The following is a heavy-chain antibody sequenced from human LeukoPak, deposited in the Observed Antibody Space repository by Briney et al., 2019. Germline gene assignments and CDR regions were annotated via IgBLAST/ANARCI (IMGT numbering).Heavy chain of an antibody. V-gene: IGHV1-58*01. CDR2: IVVGSGNT. D-gene: IGHD4-23*01. CDR3: AAEGRPTVVTFRKGAVDL. CDR1: GFTFTSSA. Sequence: SVKVSCKASGFTFTSSAVQWVRQPRGQRLEWIGLIVVGSGNTNYAQKFQERVTITRDMSTSTVYMELSSLRSEDTAVYYCAAEGRPTVVTFRKGAVDLWGQGTMVTVSS. J-gene: IGHJ3*01.